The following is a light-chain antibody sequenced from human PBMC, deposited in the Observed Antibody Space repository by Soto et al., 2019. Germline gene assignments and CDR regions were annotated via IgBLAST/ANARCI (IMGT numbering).Light chain of an antibody. CDR1: SGHSNYI. V-gene: IGLV4-60*02. CDR3: ETWDSNTRV. J-gene: IGLJ3*02. Sequence: QSVLTQSSSASASLGSSVKLTCTLSSGHSNYINAWHQQQAGKAPRYLMKVEGSGSYNKGSGVPDRFSGSSSGADRYLTISNLQFEDEADYYCETWDSNTRVFGGGTKLTVL. CDR2: VEGSGSY.